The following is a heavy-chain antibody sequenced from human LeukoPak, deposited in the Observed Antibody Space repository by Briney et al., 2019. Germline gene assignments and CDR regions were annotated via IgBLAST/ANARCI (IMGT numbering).Heavy chain of an antibody. J-gene: IGHJ4*02. CDR1: GFTFNNYN. CDR3: ARGRYSSRICDY. CDR2: ISSISSSYI. V-gene: IGHV3-21*01. Sequence: GGSLRLSCAASGFTFNNYNMNWVRQAPGKGLEWVSSISSISSSYIYYADSVKGRFTISRDNARNSLYLQMNSLRAEDTAVYYCARGRYSSRICDYWGQGTLVTVSS. D-gene: IGHD6-13*01.